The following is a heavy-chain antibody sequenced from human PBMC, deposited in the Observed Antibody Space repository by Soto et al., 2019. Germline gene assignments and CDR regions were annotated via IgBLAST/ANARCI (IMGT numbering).Heavy chain of an antibody. CDR2: IIPIFGTA. J-gene: IGHJ6*02. CDR3: ARADYSNYGDHYYYYGMDV. V-gene: IGHV1-69*06. D-gene: IGHD4-4*01. Sequence: SVKVSCKASGGTFSSYAISWVRQAPGQGLEWMGGIIPIFGTANYAQKFQGRVTITADKSTSTAYMELSRLRSDDTAVYYCARADYSNYGDHYYYYGMDVWGQGTTVTVSS. CDR1: GGTFSSYA.